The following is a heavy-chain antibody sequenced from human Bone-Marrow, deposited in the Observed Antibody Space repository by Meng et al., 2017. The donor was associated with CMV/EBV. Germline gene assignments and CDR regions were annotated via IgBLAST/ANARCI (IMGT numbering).Heavy chain of an antibody. J-gene: IGHJ6*02. Sequence: GESLKISCAASGFTFSSYAMHWVRQAPGKGLVWVSRINSDGSSTSYADSVKGRFTISRDNAKNTLYLQMNSLRAEDTAVYYCARDDTYYDFWSGYYPYYYYGMDVWGQGTTVTVSS. CDR3: ARDDTYYDFWSGYYPYYYYGMDV. D-gene: IGHD3-3*01. CDR2: INSDGSST. V-gene: IGHV3-74*01. CDR1: GFTFSSYA.